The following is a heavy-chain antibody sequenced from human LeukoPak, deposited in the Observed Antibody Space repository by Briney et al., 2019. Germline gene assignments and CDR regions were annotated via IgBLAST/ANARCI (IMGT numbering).Heavy chain of an antibody. CDR3: ASILRFLDRGTDYYFDY. J-gene: IGHJ4*02. CDR2: ISAYNGNT. CDR1: GGTFSSYG. D-gene: IGHD3-3*01. V-gene: IGHV1-18*01. Sequence: ASVKVSCKASGGTFSSYGISWVRQAPGQGLEWMGWISAYNGNTNYAQKLQGRVTMTTDTSTSTAYMELSSLRSEDTAVYYCASILRFLDRGTDYYFDYWGQGTLVTVSS.